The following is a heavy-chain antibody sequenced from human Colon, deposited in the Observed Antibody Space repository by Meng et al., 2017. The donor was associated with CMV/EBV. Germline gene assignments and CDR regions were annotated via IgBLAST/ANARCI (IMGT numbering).Heavy chain of an antibody. Sequence: SETLSLTCGVSGGSFNNYYWSWLRQSPGKGLEWIGEVHHSGSINYDASLKSRVTISVDRSKNQMSMSLRSVTAADTAVYYCARGPYWSGDYPRRYYFDYWGQGTLVTVSS. J-gene: IGHJ4*02. CDR2: VHHSGSI. D-gene: IGHD3-3*01. V-gene: IGHV4-34*01. CDR3: ARGPYWSGDYPRRYYFDY. CDR1: GGSFNNYY.